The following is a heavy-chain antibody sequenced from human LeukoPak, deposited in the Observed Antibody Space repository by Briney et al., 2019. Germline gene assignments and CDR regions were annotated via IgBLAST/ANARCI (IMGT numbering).Heavy chain of an antibody. D-gene: IGHD3-3*01. CDR2: IYYSGST. V-gene: IGHV4-39*07. J-gene: IGHJ5*02. CDR3: ARDFWSGYNWFDP. CDR1: GGSISSSSYY. Sequence: PSETLSLTCTVSGGSISSSSYYWGWIRQPPGRGLEWIGSIYYSGSTYYNPSLKSRVTISVYTSKNQFSLKLSSATAADTAVYYCARDFWSGYNWFDPWGQGTLVTVSS.